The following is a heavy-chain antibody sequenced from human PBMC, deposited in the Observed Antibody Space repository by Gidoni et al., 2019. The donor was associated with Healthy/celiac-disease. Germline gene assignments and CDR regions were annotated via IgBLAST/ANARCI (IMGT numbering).Heavy chain of an antibody. Sequence: QVQLVQSGAEVKKPGSSVKVSCKASGGPFSRYPITWVQQAPGQGLEWMGRIIPILGIANYAQKCQGRVTITADKSTSTAYMELSSLRSEDTAVYYCARADDWNFASLDYWGQGTLVTVSS. J-gene: IGHJ4*02. CDR2: IIPILGIA. CDR3: ARADDWNFASLDY. CDR1: GGPFSRYP. V-gene: IGHV1-69*02. D-gene: IGHD1-7*01.